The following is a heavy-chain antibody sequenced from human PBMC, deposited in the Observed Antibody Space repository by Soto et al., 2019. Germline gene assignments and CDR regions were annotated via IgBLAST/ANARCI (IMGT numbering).Heavy chain of an antibody. CDR1: GFAFNEYT. Sequence: MELVESGGGLVKPGGSLRLSCEASGFAFNEYTIHWVRQPPGWGLDWVSSIGDTGSFIYYAASMKGRITISRDNAKKAVYLQVNHLRVEDTAIYFCALDRAHGGWYFELWGRGILVMVSS. CDR3: ALDRAHGGWYFEL. D-gene: IGHD3-16*02. CDR2: IGDTGSFI. J-gene: IGHJ2*01. V-gene: IGHV3-21*01.